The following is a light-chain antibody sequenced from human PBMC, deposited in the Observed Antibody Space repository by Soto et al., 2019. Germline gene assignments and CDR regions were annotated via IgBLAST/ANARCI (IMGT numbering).Light chain of an antibody. CDR1: KIGTQS. J-gene: IGLJ2*01. CDR2: DDS. Sequence: SYELTQPPSVSAAPGQTARIPRGGNKIGTQSVHWYQQKPGQAPVLVVFDDSDRPSGIPERFSGSNSGNTATLTISRVEAGDEADFYCQVWDSSSDQVVFGGGTKVTVL. CDR3: QVWDSSSDQVV. V-gene: IGLV3-21*02.